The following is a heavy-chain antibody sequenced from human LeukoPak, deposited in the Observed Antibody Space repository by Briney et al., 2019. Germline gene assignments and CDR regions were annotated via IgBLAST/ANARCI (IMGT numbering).Heavy chain of an antibody. V-gene: IGHV3-48*01. D-gene: IGHD2-15*01. CDR3: ARTHCSGGSCYSSNYYYYMDV. J-gene: IGHJ6*03. CDR2: ISSSSSTI. CDR1: GFTFSSYS. Sequence: GGSLRLSCAASGFTFSSYSLNWVRQIPGKGLEWVSYISSSSSTIYYADSVKGRFTISRDNAKNSLYLQMNSLRAEDTAVYYCARTHCSGGSCYSSNYYYYMDVWGKGTTVTVSS.